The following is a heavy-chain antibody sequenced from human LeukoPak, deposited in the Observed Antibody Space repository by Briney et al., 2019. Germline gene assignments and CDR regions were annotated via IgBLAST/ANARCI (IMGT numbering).Heavy chain of an antibody. D-gene: IGHD2-2*01. J-gene: IGHJ6*03. CDR3: ARVGSTNYMDV. CDR1: GFTFSSCG. CDR2: ISYDGSNK. Sequence: GGSLRLSCAASGFTFSSCGMHWVRQAPGKGLEWVAVISYDGSNKYYADSVKGRFTISRDNAKNSLYLQMTSLRAEDTAVYYCARVGSTNYMDVWGKGTTVTVSS. V-gene: IGHV3-30*03.